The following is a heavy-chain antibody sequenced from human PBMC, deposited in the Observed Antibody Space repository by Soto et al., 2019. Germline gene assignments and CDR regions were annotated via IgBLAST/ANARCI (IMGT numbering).Heavy chain of an antibody. CDR3: AKISSGYDYFDS. V-gene: IGHV3-23*01. J-gene: IGHJ4*02. CDR1: GFTFSSCS. D-gene: IGHD5-12*01. Sequence: QPGGSLRLSCAASGFTFSSCSMSWVRQAPGKGLEWVSLIFARDGSTYYADSLKGRFTISRDTSKNTLYLQMNSLRADDTAIYYCAKISSGYDYFDSWGQGTLVTVSS. CDR2: IFARDGST.